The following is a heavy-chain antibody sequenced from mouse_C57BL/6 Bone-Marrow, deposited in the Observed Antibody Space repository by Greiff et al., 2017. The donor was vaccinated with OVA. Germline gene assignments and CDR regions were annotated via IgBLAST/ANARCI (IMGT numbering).Heavy chain of an antibody. D-gene: IGHD4-1*01. CDR3: GGLGRSAY. V-gene: IGHV10-3*01. Sequence: EVMLVESGGGLVQPKGSLKLSCAASGFTFNTYAMHWVRQAPGTGLEWVARISSKSSNYATYYADSVKDRFTISRDDSQSMLYLQMNNLTTEDTAMYYCGGLGRSAYWGQGTLVTVSA. CDR1: GFTFNTYA. CDR2: ISSKSSNYAT. J-gene: IGHJ3*01.